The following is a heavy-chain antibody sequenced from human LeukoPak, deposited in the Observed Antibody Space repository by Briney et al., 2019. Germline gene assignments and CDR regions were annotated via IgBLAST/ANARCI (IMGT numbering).Heavy chain of an antibody. CDR3: ARVRVVLGVFDAFDI. CDR1: GGSISSSSYY. CDR2: IYYSGST. J-gene: IGHJ3*02. Sequence: SETLSLTCTVSGGSISSSSYYWGWIRQPPGRGLEWIGSIYYSGSTYYNPSLKSRVTISVDTSKNQFSLKLSSVTAADTAVYYCARVRVVLGVFDAFDIWGQGTMVTVSS. D-gene: IGHD3-3*01. V-gene: IGHV4-39*07.